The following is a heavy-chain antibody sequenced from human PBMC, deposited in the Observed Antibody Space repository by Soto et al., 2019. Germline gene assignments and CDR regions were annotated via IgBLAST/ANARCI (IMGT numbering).Heavy chain of an antibody. CDR3: ASFFNSGSYPTYYYSGMDV. Sequence: ASVKVSCKASGYTFTSYGISWVRQAPGQGLDWMGWISAYNGNTNYAQKLQGRVTMTTDTSTSTAYMELRSLRSDDTAVYYCASFFNSGSYPTYYYSGMDVWGQGTTVTVSS. CDR2: ISAYNGNT. D-gene: IGHD1-26*01. J-gene: IGHJ6*02. V-gene: IGHV1-18*01. CDR1: GYTFTSYG.